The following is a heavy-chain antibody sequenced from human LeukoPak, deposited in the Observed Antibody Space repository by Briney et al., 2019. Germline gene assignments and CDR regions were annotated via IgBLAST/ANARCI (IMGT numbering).Heavy chain of an antibody. Sequence: GGSLRLSCATSHFTFSSHAMNWVRQAPGKGLEWVSSISDDDDSTYYADSVKGRFTISRDNSKNTLYLDMNNLRAEDTAVYYCARGLRRITMVRGVMGDAFDIWGQGTMVTVSS. CDR2: ISDDDDST. CDR3: ARGLRRITMVRGVMGDAFDI. J-gene: IGHJ3*02. V-gene: IGHV3-23*01. CDR1: HFTFSSHA. D-gene: IGHD3-10*01.